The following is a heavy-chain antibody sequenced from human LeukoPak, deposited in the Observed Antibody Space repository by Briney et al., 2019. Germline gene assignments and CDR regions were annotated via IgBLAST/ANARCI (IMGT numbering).Heavy chain of an antibody. CDR1: GYTFTAYY. Sequence: ASVKVSCKASGYTFTAYYMHWVRKAPGQGLEWMGWINPNSGGTNYAQKFQGRVTMTRDTSISTAYMELSRLSSDDTAVYYCARDSQKIFDYWGQGTLVTVSS. CDR2: INPNSGGT. V-gene: IGHV1-2*02. CDR3: ARDSQKIFDY. J-gene: IGHJ4*02.